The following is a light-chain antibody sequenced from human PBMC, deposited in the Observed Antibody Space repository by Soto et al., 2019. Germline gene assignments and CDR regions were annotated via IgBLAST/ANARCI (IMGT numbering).Light chain of an antibody. V-gene: IGKV4-1*01. Sequence: DIVMTQSPDSLAVSLCERATINCKSSQSVLYSSNNKNYLAWYQQKPGQPPKLLIYWASTRESGVPDRFSGSGSGTNFTLTVSSLQAEDVAVYYCQQYRSSPFTFGPGTKVDIK. CDR2: WAS. J-gene: IGKJ3*01. CDR3: QQYRSSPFT. CDR1: QSVLYSSNNKNY.